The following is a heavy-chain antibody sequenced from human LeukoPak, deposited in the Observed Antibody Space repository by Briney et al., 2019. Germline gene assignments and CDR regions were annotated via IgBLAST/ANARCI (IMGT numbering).Heavy chain of an antibody. CDR2: INSDGSRT. J-gene: IGHJ4*02. Sequence: GGSLRLSCAASGFTFNRYWMHWVRHVPGKGLVWVSRINSDGSRTNYVDSAKGRFAISRDNAKNTLFLQMTGLRAEDTAVYYCARGNFYSGSGSSPLDYWGQGTLVTVSS. CDR1: GFTFNRYW. D-gene: IGHD3-10*01. CDR3: ARGNFYSGSGSSPLDY. V-gene: IGHV3-74*01.